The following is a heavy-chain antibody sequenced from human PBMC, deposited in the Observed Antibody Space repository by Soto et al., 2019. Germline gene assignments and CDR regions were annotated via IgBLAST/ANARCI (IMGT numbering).Heavy chain of an antibody. Sequence: ASVKVPCKPSGYTFTSYGISWLGQAPGQGLEWMAWINPYNGNTKYAEKFLGRVTVTTDTSTATAYMEVRSLTSDDTAVFYCARVGVGLAAPRVWPYWGQGTPVTVSS. CDR1: GYTFTSYG. CDR3: ARVGVGLAAPRVWPY. V-gene: IGHV1-18*01. D-gene: IGHD6-13*01. J-gene: IGHJ4*02. CDR2: INPYNGNT.